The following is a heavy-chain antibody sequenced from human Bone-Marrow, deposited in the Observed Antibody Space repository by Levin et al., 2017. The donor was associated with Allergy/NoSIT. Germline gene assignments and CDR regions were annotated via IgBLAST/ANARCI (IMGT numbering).Heavy chain of an antibody. CDR3: ASWAMFYYDGSDFDYFYYGMDV. V-gene: IGHV3-21*06. D-gene: IGHD3-16*01. Sequence: NPGGSLRLSCAASGLSFSNYDMNWVRQAPGKGLEWVSSISSGSSHIDYADSVKGRFTISRDNAKNSLYLQMNSLRVEDTAVYFCASWAMFYYDGSDFDYFYYGMDVWGQGTTVTVSS. CDR2: ISSGSSHI. CDR1: GLSFSNYD. J-gene: IGHJ6*02.